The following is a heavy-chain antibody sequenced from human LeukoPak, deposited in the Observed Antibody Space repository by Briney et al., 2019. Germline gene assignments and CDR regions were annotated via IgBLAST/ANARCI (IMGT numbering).Heavy chain of an antibody. CDR3: ARGSTEEGGVDY. J-gene: IGHJ4*02. Sequence: PSETLSLTCTVSGGSISSYYWSWIRQPPGKGLEWIGSIYYSGSTYYNPSLKSRVTISVDTSKNQFSLKLSSVTAADTAVYYCARGSTEEGGVDYWGQGTLVTVSS. D-gene: IGHD3-16*01. CDR1: GGSISSYY. CDR2: IYYSGST. V-gene: IGHV4-59*12.